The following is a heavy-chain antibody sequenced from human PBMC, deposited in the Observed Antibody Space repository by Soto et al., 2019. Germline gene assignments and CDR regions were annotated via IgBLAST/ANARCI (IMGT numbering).Heavy chain of an antibody. J-gene: IGHJ4*02. Sequence: QVQLVESGGGVVQPGTSLRLSCAASGFTFSTYGMHWVRQAPGKGLEWVASIQHDGSNTYYADTAKGRFTVSKDNSKNTLFLQMDSLRVGDTAVYFCARWIGSLNYDYWGQGTLLIVSS. CDR3: ARWIGSLNYDY. D-gene: IGHD2-2*03. CDR2: IQHDGSNT. V-gene: IGHV3-33*05. CDR1: GFTFSTYG.